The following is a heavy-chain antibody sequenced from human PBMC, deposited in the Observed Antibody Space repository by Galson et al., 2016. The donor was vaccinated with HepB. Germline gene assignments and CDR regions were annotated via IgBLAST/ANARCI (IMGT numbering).Heavy chain of an antibody. V-gene: IGHV1-18*01. Sequence: SVKVSCKASGYSFTSYGITWVRQAPGQGLEWMGWISAYNANTDYAQKFQGRVTMTTDKSKRIGYMELRNLRSDDTAVYYWARPPYSTGGAYFDYWGQGTLVTVSS. CDR3: ARPPYSTGGAYFDY. CDR1: GYSFTSYG. D-gene: IGHD6-19*01. J-gene: IGHJ4*02. CDR2: ISAYNANT.